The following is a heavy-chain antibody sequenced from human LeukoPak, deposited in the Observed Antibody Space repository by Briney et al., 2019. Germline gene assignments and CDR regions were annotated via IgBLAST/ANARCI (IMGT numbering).Heavy chain of an antibody. CDR2: ISGSGNRT. V-gene: IGHV3-23*01. J-gene: IGHJ6*02. CDR3: AKNLYCGGGSCYPSALGMDV. Sequence: PGGPLRLSCAASGFTFSSYAMSWVRQAPGKGLEWVSSISGSGNRTYYADSVKGRFTVSRDNPKNTLFLQMNSLRAEDTAVYYCAKNLYCGGGSCYPSALGMDVWGQGTTVTVSS. D-gene: IGHD2-15*01. CDR1: GFTFSSYA.